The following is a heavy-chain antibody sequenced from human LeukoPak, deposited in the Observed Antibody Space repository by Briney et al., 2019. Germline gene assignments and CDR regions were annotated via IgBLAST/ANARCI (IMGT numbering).Heavy chain of an antibody. J-gene: IGHJ3*02. V-gene: IGHV3-30*03. D-gene: IGHD3-10*01. Sequence: GGSLRLSCAASGFTFSSYGMHWVRQAPGKGLEWVAVISYDGSNKYYADSVKGRFTISRDNSKNTLYLQMNSLRAEDTAVYYCARVLLWFGESDAFDIWGQGTMVTVSS. CDR3: ARVLLWFGESDAFDI. CDR2: ISYDGSNK. CDR1: GFTFSSYG.